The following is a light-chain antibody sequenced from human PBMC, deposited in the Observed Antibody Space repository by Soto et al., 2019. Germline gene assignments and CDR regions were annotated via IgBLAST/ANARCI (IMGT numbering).Light chain of an antibody. CDR2: SNT. J-gene: IGLJ2*01. CDR3: AAWDDSLNVV. CDR1: SSNIGAGYD. Sequence: QSVLTQPPSVSGTLGQRVTISCTGSSSNIGAGYDVQWYQQLPGTAPKLLIHSNTNRPSGVPDRFSASKSGTSASLAITGLQAEDEADYHCAAWDDSLNVVFGGGTKVTVL. V-gene: IGLV1-40*01.